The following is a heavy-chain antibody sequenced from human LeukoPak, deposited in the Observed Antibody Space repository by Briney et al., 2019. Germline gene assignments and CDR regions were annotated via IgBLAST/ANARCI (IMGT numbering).Heavy chain of an antibody. Sequence: GGSLRLSCAASGFTFSSYGMSWVRQAPGKGLEWVSAISGSGGSTYYADSVKGRFTISRDNSKNTLYLQMNSLRAEDTAVYYCAIVRYGSGSYFDYWGQGTLVTVSS. J-gene: IGHJ4*02. CDR1: GFTFSSYG. CDR2: ISGSGGST. V-gene: IGHV3-23*01. D-gene: IGHD3-10*01. CDR3: AIVRYGSGSYFDY.